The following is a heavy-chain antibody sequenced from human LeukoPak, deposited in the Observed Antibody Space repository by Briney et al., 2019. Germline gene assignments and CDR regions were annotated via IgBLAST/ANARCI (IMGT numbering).Heavy chain of an antibody. CDR2: ISYDGSNK. D-gene: IGHD5-24*01. CDR3: AKDRWLPDY. J-gene: IGHJ4*02. Sequence: GGSLRLSCAASGFTFSSYGMHWARQAPGKGLEWVAVISYDGSNKYYADSVKGRFTISRDNSKNTLYLQMNSLRAEDTAVYYRAKDRWLPDYWGQGTLVTVSS. V-gene: IGHV3-30*18. CDR1: GFTFSSYG.